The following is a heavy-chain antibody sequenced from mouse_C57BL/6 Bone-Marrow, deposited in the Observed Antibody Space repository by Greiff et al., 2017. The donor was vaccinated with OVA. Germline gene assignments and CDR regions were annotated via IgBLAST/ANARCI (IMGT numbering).Heavy chain of an antibody. Sequence: VQVVESGAELVKPGASVKLSCKASGYTFTEYTIHWVKQRSGQGLEWIGWFYPGSGSIKYNEKFKDKATLTADKSSSTVSMELSRLTSEDSAVYFCARHEVGIYYGNWFAYWGQGTLVTVSA. V-gene: IGHV1-62-2*01. CDR1: GYTFTEYT. CDR2: FYPGSGSI. J-gene: IGHJ3*01. CDR3: ARHEVGIYYGNWFAY. D-gene: IGHD2-1*01.